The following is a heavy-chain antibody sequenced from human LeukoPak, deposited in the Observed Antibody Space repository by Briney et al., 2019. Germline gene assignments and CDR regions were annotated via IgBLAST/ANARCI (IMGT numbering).Heavy chain of an antibody. CDR1: ESSLSDLS. CDR3: ATDRVYRSSGRSWGFCEY. CDR2: FDSENNKM. Sequence: ASVKVSCKISESSLSDLSIDREREAPGEGLEWMGGFDSENNKMVYSQKFQGRVTMTEDTSADTAYMELTSLRSEDTAVYFCATDRVYRSSGRSWGFCEYWAQGTLVIVSS. D-gene: IGHD6-19*01. J-gene: IGHJ4*02. V-gene: IGHV1-24*01.